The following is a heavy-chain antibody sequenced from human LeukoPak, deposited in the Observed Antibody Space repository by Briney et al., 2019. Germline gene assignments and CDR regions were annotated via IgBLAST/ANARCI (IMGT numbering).Heavy chain of an antibody. CDR2: IRSKAYGGTT. V-gene: IGHV3-49*03. J-gene: IGHJ4*02. D-gene: IGHD6-13*01. Sequence: GGSLRLSCTASGFTFGDYAMSWFRQAPGKGLEWVGFIRSKAYGGTTEYAASVKGRFTISRDDSKSIAYLQMNSMKTEDTAVYYCTRLEIAAAGNKLFDYWGQGTLVTVSS. CDR1: GFTFGDYA. CDR3: TRLEIAAAGNKLFDY.